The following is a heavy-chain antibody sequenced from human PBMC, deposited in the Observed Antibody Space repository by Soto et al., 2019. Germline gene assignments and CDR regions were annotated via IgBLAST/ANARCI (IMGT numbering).Heavy chain of an antibody. CDR2: ISYDGSNK. D-gene: IGHD3-10*01. V-gene: IGHV3-30-3*01. CDR3: ARDIAQGFGAYAFDI. J-gene: IGHJ3*02. Sequence: ESGGGVVQPGRSLRLSCAASGFTFSSYAMHWVRQAPGKGLEWVAVISYDGSNKYYADSVKGRFTISRDNSKNTLYLQMNSLRAEDTAVYYCARDIAQGFGAYAFDIWGQGTMVTVSS. CDR1: GFTFSSYA.